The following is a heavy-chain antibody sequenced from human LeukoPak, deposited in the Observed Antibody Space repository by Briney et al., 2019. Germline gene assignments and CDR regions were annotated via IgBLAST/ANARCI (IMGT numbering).Heavy chain of an antibody. D-gene: IGHD3-22*01. V-gene: IGHV3-23*01. J-gene: IGHJ4*02. CDR2: ISNSGGRT. CDR1: GFTFSSYA. CDR3: AKVRYDSSGYQSPYFDY. Sequence: GGSLRLSCAASGFTFSSYAMSWVRQAPGKGLEWVSSISNSGGRTFYTDSVKGRFTISRDNSKITLYLQMNSLRAEDTAVYYCAKVRYDSSGYQSPYFDYWGQGTLVTVSS.